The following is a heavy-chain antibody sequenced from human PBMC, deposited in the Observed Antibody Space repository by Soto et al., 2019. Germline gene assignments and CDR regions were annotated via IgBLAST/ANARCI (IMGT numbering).Heavy chain of an antibody. D-gene: IGHD3-10*01. CDR2: ISSNGGST. CDR3: ARDQYYYGSGSYYNAPTPYYYYGMDV. CDR1: GLTFSSYS. V-gene: IGHV3-64*01. Sequence: GGSLRLSCAASGLTFSSYSMHWVRQAPGKGLEYVSAISSNGGSTYYANSVKGRFTISRDNSKNTLYLQMGSLRAEDMAVYYCARDQYYYGSGSYYNAPTPYYYYGMDVWGQGTTVTVSS. J-gene: IGHJ6*02.